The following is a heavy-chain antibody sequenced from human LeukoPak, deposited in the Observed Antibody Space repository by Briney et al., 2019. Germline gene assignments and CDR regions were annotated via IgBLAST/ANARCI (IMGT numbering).Heavy chain of an antibody. CDR2: ISSSSSYI. CDR3: ARLDSSGYYLRFDY. D-gene: IGHD3-22*01. J-gene: IGHJ4*02. CDR1: GFTFSSYS. V-gene: IGHV3-21*01. Sequence: PGGSLRLSCAASGFTFSSYSMNWVRQAPGKGLEWVSSISSSSSYIYYADSVKGRFTISRDNAKNSLYLQMNSLRAEDTAVYYCARLDSSGYYLRFDYWGQGTLVTVSS.